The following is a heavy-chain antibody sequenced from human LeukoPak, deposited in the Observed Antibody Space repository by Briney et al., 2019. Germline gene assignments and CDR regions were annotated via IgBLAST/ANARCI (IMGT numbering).Heavy chain of an antibody. V-gene: IGHV1-46*01. Sequence: ASVKVSCKASGYTFTSNYIHWVRQAPGQGLEWMGMIYPRDGSTSYAQKFQGRVTVTRDTSTSSVHMELSGLRSEDTAVYYCARDQEGFDYWGQGTLVTVSS. CDR2: IYPRDGST. CDR1: GYTFTSNY. CDR3: ARDQEGFDY. J-gene: IGHJ4*02.